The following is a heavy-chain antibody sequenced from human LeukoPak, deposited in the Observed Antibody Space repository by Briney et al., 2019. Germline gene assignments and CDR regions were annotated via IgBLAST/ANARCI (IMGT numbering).Heavy chain of an antibody. CDR1: GFTFSSSA. Sequence: PGGSLRLSCAASGFTFSSSAMSWVRQAPGKGLEWVSTIGSGGVSTYYADSVKGRFSLSRDNYKNTLYLQMNSLRAEDTAVYYCARGGQYSSGWNYFDYWSQGTLVTVSS. J-gene: IGHJ4*02. CDR2: IGSGGVST. CDR3: ARGGQYSSGWNYFDY. D-gene: IGHD6-19*01. V-gene: IGHV3-23*01.